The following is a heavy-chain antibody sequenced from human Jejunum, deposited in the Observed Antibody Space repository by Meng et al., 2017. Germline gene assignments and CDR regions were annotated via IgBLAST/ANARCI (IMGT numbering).Heavy chain of an antibody. CDR3: AREGISSTWYYFDY. CDR2: ITISGSTK. Sequence: GGSLRLSCAASGFTFSSYEMNWVRQAPGKGLEWVSYITISGSTKYYADSVKGRFTISRDNAKNSLYLQMNSLRAEDTAVYYCAREGISSTWYYFDYWGQGTLVTVSS. V-gene: IGHV3-48*03. D-gene: IGHD6-13*01. J-gene: IGHJ4*02. CDR1: GFTFSSYE.